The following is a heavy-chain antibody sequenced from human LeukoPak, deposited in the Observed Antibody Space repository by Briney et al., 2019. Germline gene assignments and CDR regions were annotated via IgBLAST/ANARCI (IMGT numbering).Heavy chain of an antibody. V-gene: IGHV3-48*03. D-gene: IGHD3-10*01. CDR3: VRDHYGSGSYGP. CDR2: IGSSGSLI. Sequence: GGSLRLSCAASGFKFSSYEMNWVRQAAGKGLEWVSYIGSSGSLIYYADSVKGRFTISRDNAKNSLYLQMNSLRAEDTAVHYCVRDHYGSGSYGPWGQGTLVTVSS. CDR1: GFKFSSYE. J-gene: IGHJ5*02.